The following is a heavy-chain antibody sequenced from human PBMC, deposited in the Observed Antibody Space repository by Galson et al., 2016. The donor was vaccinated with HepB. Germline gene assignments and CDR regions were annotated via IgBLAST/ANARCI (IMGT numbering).Heavy chain of an antibody. CDR1: GFTFRSYI. V-gene: IGHV3-30-3*01. D-gene: IGHD3-16*02. CDR2: ISYDGSNT. CDR3: ARDLHDYVWGTSRLIFYGVDV. Sequence: SLRLSCAASGFTFRSYIFHWVRQSPGKGLEWVAAISYDGSNTFYADSEKGRFTIYRDNSQNTLSLQMNSLRGEDTAVYYCARDLHDYVWGTSRLIFYGVDVWGQGTTVIVSS. J-gene: IGHJ6*02.